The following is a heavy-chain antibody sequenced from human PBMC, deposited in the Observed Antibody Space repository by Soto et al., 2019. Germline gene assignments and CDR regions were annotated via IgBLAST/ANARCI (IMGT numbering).Heavy chain of an antibody. V-gene: IGHV3-74*01. CDR1: GFALSRYW. CDR3: ARSLWSPYFYYGLDV. Sequence: PGGSLRLSGTASGFALSRYWIYWVRQAPGKGLVWVSHINSGGNITPYPDSVRGRFTISRDKSKNTLYLDMHSLTTDDTAVYFCARSLWSPYFYYGLDVWGQGTTVTVSS. J-gene: IGHJ6*02. D-gene: IGHD2-21*01. CDR2: INSGGNIT.